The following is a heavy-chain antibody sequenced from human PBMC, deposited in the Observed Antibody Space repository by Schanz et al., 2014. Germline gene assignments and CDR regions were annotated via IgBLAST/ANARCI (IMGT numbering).Heavy chain of an antibody. J-gene: IGHJ3*02. CDR3: AREEGYGYGPGAFDI. Sequence: QVQLEESGGGVVQPGGSLRLSCAASGFSFSTYAMHWVRQAPGKGLEWVAVILYDGSKTYYADSVKGRFTISRDNSKNPLSLQMNSLRDEDTAVYYCAREEGYGYGPGAFDIWGQGTMVTVSS. V-gene: IGHV3-30*04. D-gene: IGHD5-18*01. CDR2: ILYDGSKT. CDR1: GFSFSTYA.